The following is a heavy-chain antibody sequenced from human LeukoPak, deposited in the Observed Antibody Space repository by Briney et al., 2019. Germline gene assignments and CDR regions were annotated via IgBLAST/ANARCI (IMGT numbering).Heavy chain of an antibody. CDR2: INPNSGGT. V-gene: IGHV1-2*02. J-gene: IGHJ4*02. Sequence: GASVKVSCKASGYTFTGYYMHWVRQAPGQGLEWMGWINPNSGGTNYAQKFQGRVTMTRDTSISTAYMELNRLRSDDTAVYYCARAGLTSYDYGDYVFFDYWGQGTLVTVSS. D-gene: IGHD4-17*01. CDR1: GYTFTGYY. CDR3: ARAGLTSYDYGDYVFFDY.